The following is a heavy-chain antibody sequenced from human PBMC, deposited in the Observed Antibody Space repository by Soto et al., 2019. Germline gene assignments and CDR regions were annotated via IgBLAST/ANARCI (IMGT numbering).Heavy chain of an antibody. CDR2: IYSGGDT. J-gene: IGHJ4*02. D-gene: IGHD4-17*01. V-gene: IGHV3-66*01. Sequence: EVQLVESGGGLVQPGGSLRLSCAASGFSVSNNYLSWVRQAPGKGLECVSLIYSGGDTYYVDSVKGRFSISRDSSKNTLYLQMNSLRAEDSAVYYCARNIPVTTLGYWGQGTVVNVAS. CDR1: GFSVSNNY. CDR3: ARNIPVTTLGY.